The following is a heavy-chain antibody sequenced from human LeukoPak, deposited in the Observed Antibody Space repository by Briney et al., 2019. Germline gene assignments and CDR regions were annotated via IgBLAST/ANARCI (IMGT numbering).Heavy chain of an antibody. J-gene: IGHJ4*02. CDR3: ARGSRRRDTAMVNDY. CDR1: GGSISSYY. CDR2: IYYSGST. V-gene: IGHV4-59*01. D-gene: IGHD5-18*01. Sequence: SETLSLTCTVSGGSISSYYWSWIRQPPGKGLEWLGYIYYSGSTNYNPSLKSRVTISVDTSKNQFSLKLSSVTAADTAVYYCARGSRRRDTAMVNDYWGQGTLVTVSS.